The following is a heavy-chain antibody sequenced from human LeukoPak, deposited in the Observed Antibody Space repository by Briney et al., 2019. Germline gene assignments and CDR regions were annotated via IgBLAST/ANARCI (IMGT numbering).Heavy chain of an antibody. J-gene: IGHJ4*02. D-gene: IGHD6-13*01. CDR2: IYHGGST. CDR1: GYSISSGYY. V-gene: IGHV4-38-2*02. CDR3: ARVTSSSWFEGYFDY. Sequence: SETLSLTCTVSGYSISSGYYWGWIRQPPGKGLEWIENIYHGGSTYYNPSLKSRVTMSGDTSKKQFSLNLSSVTAADTAVYYCARVTSSSWFEGYFDYWGQGTLVTVSS.